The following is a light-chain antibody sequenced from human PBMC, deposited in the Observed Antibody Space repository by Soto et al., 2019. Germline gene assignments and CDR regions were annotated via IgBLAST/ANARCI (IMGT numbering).Light chain of an antibody. CDR3: DSYTDSSTYV. CDR2: EVS. J-gene: IGLJ1*01. Sequence: QSALTQPATVSGSPGQSITISCTGTSSDVGSYNYVSWYQQHPGKAPKLIIYEVSERPSGVSNRFSGSKSGNTASLTISGLQADDEADYFCDSYTDSSTYVFGTGTKLTVL. V-gene: IGLV2-14*01. CDR1: SSDVGSYNY.